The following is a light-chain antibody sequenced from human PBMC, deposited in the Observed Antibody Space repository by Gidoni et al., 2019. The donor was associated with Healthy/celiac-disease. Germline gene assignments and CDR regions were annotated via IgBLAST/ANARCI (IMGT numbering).Light chain of an antibody. V-gene: IGKV3-11*01. Sequence: EIVLTQSPATLSWSPGERATLSCRASQSVSSYLAWYQQKPGQAPRLLIYDASSGSGTDFTLTISSLEPEAFAVYYWRQRSNWPLTFGGGTKVEIK. CDR2: DAS. CDR3: RQRSNWPLT. CDR1: QSVSSY. J-gene: IGKJ4*01.